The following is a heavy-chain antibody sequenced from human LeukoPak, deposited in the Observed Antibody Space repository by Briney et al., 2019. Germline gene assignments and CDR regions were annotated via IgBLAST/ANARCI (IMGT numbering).Heavy chain of an antibody. D-gene: IGHD3-3*01. J-gene: IGHJ6*04. CDR1: GGSISSNSYY. CDR3: ARLAIFGVTRRDV. Sequence: SETLSLTCTVSGGSISSNSYYWGWIRQPPGEGLEWIGSIYYSGSTYYNPSLKSRVTISVDTSKNQFSLKLSSVTAADTAVYYCARLAIFGVTRRDVWGKGTTVTVSS. V-gene: IGHV4-39*01. CDR2: IYYSGST.